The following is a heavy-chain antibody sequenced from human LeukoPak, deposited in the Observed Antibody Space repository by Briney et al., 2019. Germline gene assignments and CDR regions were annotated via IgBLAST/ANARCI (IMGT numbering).Heavy chain of an antibody. CDR3: ARLGWLYGSGSMNWFDP. CDR1: GGSISSSSYY. D-gene: IGHD3-10*01. V-gene: IGHV4-39*01. J-gene: IGHJ5*02. CDR2: FYYSGST. Sequence: SETLSLTCTVSGGSISSSSYYWGWIRQPPGKGLEWIGSFYYSGSTYNNPSLESRITISVDTSKNQFFLNLSSVTAADTAVYYCARLGWLYGSGSMNWFDPWGQGTLVTVSS.